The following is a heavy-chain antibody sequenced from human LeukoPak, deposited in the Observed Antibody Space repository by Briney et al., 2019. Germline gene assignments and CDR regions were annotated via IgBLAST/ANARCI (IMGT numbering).Heavy chain of an antibody. CDR2: ISTSGSYI. CDR3: ARVPADY. J-gene: IGHJ4*02. CDR1: GFTFSSYG. V-gene: IGHV3-21*01. Sequence: GGSLRLSCAASGFTFSSYGMHWVRQAPGKGLEWVSSISTSGSYISYADSVKGRFTISRDNSKNSLFLQMNSLRAEDTAVYYCARVPADYWGQGTLVTVSS.